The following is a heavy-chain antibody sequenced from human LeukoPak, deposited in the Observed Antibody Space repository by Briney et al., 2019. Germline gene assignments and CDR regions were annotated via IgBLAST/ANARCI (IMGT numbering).Heavy chain of an antibody. CDR2: ISSDGLNK. CDR3: ARGRSSPNRKY. D-gene: IGHD1-14*01. V-gene: IGHV3-30*04. Sequence: GGSLRLSCAASGFTFSNYAMHWVRHAPGKRLQWVPVISSDGLNKYYADSAKGRFTISRDNSVSTVYLQMNSLRPEDTAVYYCARGRSSPNRKYWGQGTLVTVSS. CDR1: GFTFSNYA. J-gene: IGHJ4*02.